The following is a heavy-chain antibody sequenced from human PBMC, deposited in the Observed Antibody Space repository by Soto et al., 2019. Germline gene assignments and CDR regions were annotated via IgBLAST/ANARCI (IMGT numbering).Heavy chain of an antibody. V-gene: IGHV4-31*03. Sequence: PSETLCLTCTVSGASVSTGVYYWTWIRQHPGKGLEWIGYIDNSGSTYYNPSLTGRVDISVDTSKNQFSLNLQSVTAADTAFYYCAGAVSDFDVRRYRTSYFDQWGQGILVTVSS. J-gene: IGHJ4*02. D-gene: IGHD3-10*02. CDR2: IDNSGST. CDR3: AGAVSDFDVRRYRTSYFDQ. CDR1: GASVSTGVYY.